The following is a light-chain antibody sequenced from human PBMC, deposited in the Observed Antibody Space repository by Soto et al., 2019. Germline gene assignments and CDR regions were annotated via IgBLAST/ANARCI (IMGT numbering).Light chain of an antibody. CDR3: QNYNSGPRT. V-gene: IGKV1-27*01. CDR2: AAS. J-gene: IGKJ1*01. Sequence: DIQMTPSPSSLSASVGDRVTITCRASQGISNYLAWYQQKPGKVPKLLIYAASTLQSGVPSRFSGSGSGTDFTLTISSLQPDDVSTYYCQNYNSGPRTFGQGTKVEIK. CDR1: QGISNY.